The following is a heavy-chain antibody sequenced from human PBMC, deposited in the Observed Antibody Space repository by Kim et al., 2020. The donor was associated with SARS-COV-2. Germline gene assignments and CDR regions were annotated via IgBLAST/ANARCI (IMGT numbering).Heavy chain of an antibody. J-gene: IGHJ3*02. CDR2: T. Sequence: TTYAKKCQGRVTMTSDTSTSTVYMELSSLSAEDTAVYCCARDNTAQAFDIWGQGTMVTVSS. CDR3: ARDNTAQAFDI. D-gene: IGHD5-18*01. V-gene: IGHV1-46*01.